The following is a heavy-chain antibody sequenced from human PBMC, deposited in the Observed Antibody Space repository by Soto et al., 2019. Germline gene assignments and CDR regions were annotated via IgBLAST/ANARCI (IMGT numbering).Heavy chain of an antibody. D-gene: IGHD5-18*01. CDR2: IYSGGSA. CDR1: GFTVSSNY. V-gene: IGHV3-66*04. CDR3: ARHGYSYGGGYFDY. Sequence: EVQLVESGGGLVQPGGSLRLSCAASGFTVSSNYMSWVCQAPGKGLEWVSVIYSGGSAYYADSMKGRFTISRDNSKNTLYLQMNSLRAEDTAVYYCARHGYSYGGGYFDYWGQGTLVTVSS. J-gene: IGHJ4*02.